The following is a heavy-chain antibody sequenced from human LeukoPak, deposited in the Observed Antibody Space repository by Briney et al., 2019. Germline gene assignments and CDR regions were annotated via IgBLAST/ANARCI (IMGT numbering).Heavy chain of an antibody. D-gene: IGHD3-22*01. J-gene: IGHJ2*01. V-gene: IGHV1-2*02. Sequence: ASVKVSCKASGYTFTGYYMHWVRQAPGQGLEWMGWINPNSGGTNYAQKFRGRVTMTRDTSISTVYMELSSLRSEDTAVYYCARDSFPRTMIPEGPDHWYFDLWGRGTLVTVSS. CDR2: INPNSGGT. CDR3: ARDSFPRTMIPEGPDHWYFDL. CDR1: GYTFTGYY.